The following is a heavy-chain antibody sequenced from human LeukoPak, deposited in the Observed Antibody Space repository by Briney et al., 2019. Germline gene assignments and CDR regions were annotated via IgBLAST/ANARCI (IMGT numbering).Heavy chain of an antibody. Sequence: PSETLSLTCTVSGDSISGYSWSWIRQPPGKGLEWIGYIYYSGSTNYNPSLKSRVTMSVDTSKNQFSLKLSSVTAADTAVYYCAGDFWSGYYFRDWGQGTLVTVSS. CDR2: IYYSGST. V-gene: IGHV4-59*08. CDR1: GDSISGYS. D-gene: IGHD3-3*01. J-gene: IGHJ4*02. CDR3: AGDFWSGYYFRD.